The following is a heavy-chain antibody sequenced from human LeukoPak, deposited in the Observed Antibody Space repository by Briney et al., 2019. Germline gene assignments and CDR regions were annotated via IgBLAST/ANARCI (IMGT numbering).Heavy chain of an antibody. Sequence: GSLRLSCAASRFTLCGYWMSCVRQAPGRGLEWVANIKQDVIERYYVDSVKGRFTISRDNAKNSLYLQMHSLRAEDTAVYYCARGSSSWYRTTVTPSDYWGQGTLVTVSS. CDR1: RFTLCGYW. CDR3: ARGSSSWYRTTVTPSDY. J-gene: IGHJ4*02. V-gene: IGHV3-7*01. CDR2: IKQDVIER. D-gene: IGHD6-13*01.